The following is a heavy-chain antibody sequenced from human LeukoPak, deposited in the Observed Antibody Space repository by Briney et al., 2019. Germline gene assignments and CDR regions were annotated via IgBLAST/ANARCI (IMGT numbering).Heavy chain of an antibody. V-gene: IGHV1-69*13. D-gene: IGHD6-19*01. Sequence: ASVKVSCKASGGTFISYAISWVRQAPGQGLEWMGGIIPIFGTANYAQKFQGRVTITADESTSTAYMELSSLRSEDTAVYYCARTADSSGKAEGYYYYYMDVWGKGTTVTVSS. CDR2: IIPIFGTA. J-gene: IGHJ6*03. CDR1: GGTFISYA. CDR3: ARTADSSGKAEGYYYYYMDV.